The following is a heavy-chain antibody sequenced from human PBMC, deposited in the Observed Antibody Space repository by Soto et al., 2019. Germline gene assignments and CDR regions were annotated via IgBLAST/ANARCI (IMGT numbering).Heavy chain of an antibody. D-gene: IGHD5-18*01. Sequence: SVKVSCKASGGTFSSYAISWVRQAPGQGLEWMGGIIPIFGTANYAQKFQGRVTITADKSTSTAYMELSSLRSEDTAVYYCARDPGYSYGYYGMDVWGQGTTVTVSS. CDR3: ARDPGYSYGYYGMDV. V-gene: IGHV1-69*06. CDR2: IIPIFGTA. J-gene: IGHJ6*02. CDR1: GGTFSSYA.